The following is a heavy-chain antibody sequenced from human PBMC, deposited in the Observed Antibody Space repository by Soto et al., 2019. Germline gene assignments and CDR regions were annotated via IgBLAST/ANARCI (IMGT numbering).Heavy chain of an antibody. Sequence: PGGSLRLSCAASGFTFRSYGMNWVRQAPGKGLEWVAVIWYDGSNKYYADSVRGRFTISRYNSKNTLSLQMNSVRAEATAMYSCARGVDTGMVTLPDDWGQGTLVTVSS. CDR3: ARGVDTGMVTLPDD. CDR1: GFTFRSYG. J-gene: IGHJ4*02. D-gene: IGHD5-18*01. V-gene: IGHV3-33*01. CDR2: IWYDGSNK.